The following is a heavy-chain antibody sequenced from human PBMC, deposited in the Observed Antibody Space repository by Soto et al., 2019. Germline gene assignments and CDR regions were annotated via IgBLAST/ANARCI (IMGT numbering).Heavy chain of an antibody. Sequence: GESLKISCAASGFTFSSYWMHWVRQAPGKGLVWVSRINSDGSSTSYADSVKGRFTISRDNAKNTLYLQMNSLRAEDTAVYYCARDLGYYDSSGYYYFQHWGQGTLVTVSS. CDR2: INSDGSST. J-gene: IGHJ1*01. V-gene: IGHV3-74*01. D-gene: IGHD3-22*01. CDR1: GFTFSSYW. CDR3: ARDLGYYDSSGYYYFQH.